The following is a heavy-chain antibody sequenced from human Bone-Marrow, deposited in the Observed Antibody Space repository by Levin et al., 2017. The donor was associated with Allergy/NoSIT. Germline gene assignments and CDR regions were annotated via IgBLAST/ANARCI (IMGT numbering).Heavy chain of an antibody. Sequence: SETLSLTCDVSGGSITSGGNSWTWIRQSPGKGLEWLGYIYQSGLSYYNPSLKSRITMSIDGSRNQFSLILTSVTAADTAMYYCARAAVPASSYFDFWGLGTLVTVSS. CDR1: GGSITSGGNS. CDR2: IYQSGLS. V-gene: IGHV4-30-2*06. CDR3: ARAAVPASSYFDF. J-gene: IGHJ4*02. D-gene: IGHD2/OR15-2a*01.